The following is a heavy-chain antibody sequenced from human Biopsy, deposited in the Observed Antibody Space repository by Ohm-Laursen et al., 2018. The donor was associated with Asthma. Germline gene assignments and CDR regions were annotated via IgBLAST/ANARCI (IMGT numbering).Heavy chain of an antibody. D-gene: IGHD3-3*02. CDR3: ARTFHFWSPYHAEHYQL. V-gene: IGHV3-7*01. Sequence: GSLRLSCSASGFTSGDYWMSWVRQVPGKGLEWVANIKRDGTEKNHVDSLKGRFTISRDNAKNSLYLQMNSLRAEDTAVYYCARTFHFWSPYHAEHYQLWGQGTLVTVSS. CDR2: IKRDGTEK. J-gene: IGHJ1*01. CDR1: GFTSGDYW.